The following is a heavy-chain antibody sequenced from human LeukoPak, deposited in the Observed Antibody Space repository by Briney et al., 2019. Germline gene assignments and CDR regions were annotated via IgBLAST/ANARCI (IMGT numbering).Heavy chain of an antibody. CDR1: GYTFTGYY. J-gene: IGHJ6*03. CDR2: INPNSGGT. Sequence: ASVKVSCKASGYTFTGYYMHWVRQAPGQGLEWMGWINPNSGGTNYAQKLQGRVTMTTDTSTSTAYMELRSLRSDDTAVYYCARAVSITMVRGVISTAYYYYMDVWGKGTTVTVSS. V-gene: IGHV1-2*02. D-gene: IGHD3-10*01. CDR3: ARAVSITMVRGVISTAYYYYMDV.